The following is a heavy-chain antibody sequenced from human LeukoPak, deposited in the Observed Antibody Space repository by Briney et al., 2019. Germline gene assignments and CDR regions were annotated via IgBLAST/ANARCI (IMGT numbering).Heavy chain of an antibody. CDR3: LKGGWATIGPPKD. Sequence: GGSLRLSCSAAGFIFRSQVMHWVGQAPGKGLEYVSTINDDGGLTYYADSVKGRFTISRDNSKNTVYLQMNNLRPDDSAVYNCLKGGWATIGPPKDWGQGTQVSVSS. V-gene: IGHV3-64D*08. CDR1: GFIFRSQV. J-gene: IGHJ4*02. D-gene: IGHD5-24*01. CDR2: INDDGGLT.